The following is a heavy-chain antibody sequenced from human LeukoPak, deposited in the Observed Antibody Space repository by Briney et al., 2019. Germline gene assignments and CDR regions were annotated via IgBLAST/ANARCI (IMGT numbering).Heavy chain of an antibody. Sequence: GGSLRLSCAASGFTFSSYGMHWVRQAPGKGLEWVAFIRYDGSNKYYADSVKGRFTISRDNSKNTLYLQMNSLRAEDTAVYYCAKDVNLEWLSRGSDYWGQGTLVTVSS. CDR2: IRYDGSNK. V-gene: IGHV3-30*02. CDR1: GFTFSSYG. D-gene: IGHD3-3*01. CDR3: AKDVNLEWLSRGSDY. J-gene: IGHJ4*02.